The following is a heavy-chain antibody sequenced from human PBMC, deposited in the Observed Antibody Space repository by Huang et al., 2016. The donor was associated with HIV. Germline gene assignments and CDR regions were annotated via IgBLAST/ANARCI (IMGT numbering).Heavy chain of an antibody. CDR2: IIPMFGTP. V-gene: IGHV1-69*13. Sequence: QVQLVQSGAEVKTPGSSVKVSCKASGGTFSKYAISWVLQAPGQGLEWMGGIIPMFGTPNYARKFQGRVTITADDSTSTTYVEVSSLRSEDTALYYCARGQLGSYGDYDVLYWGQGTLVTVSS. CDR3: ARGQLGSYGDYDVLY. D-gene: IGHD4-17*01. CDR1: GGTFSKYA. J-gene: IGHJ4*02.